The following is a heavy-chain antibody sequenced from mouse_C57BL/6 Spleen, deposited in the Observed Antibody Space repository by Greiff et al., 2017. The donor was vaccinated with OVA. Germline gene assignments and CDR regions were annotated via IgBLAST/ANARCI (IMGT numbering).Heavy chain of an antibody. CDR3: ARDGRDGLLLCVY. CDR2: ISYSGST. CDR1: GYSITSGYD. Sequence: EVQLQQSGPGMVKPSQSLSLTCTVTGYSITSGYDWHWIRHFPGNKLEWMGYISYSGSTNYNPSLKSRISITHDTSKNHFFLKLNSVTTEDTATYYCARDGRDGLLLCVYGGQGTTLTVSS. D-gene: IGHD1-1*02. V-gene: IGHV3-1*01. J-gene: IGHJ2*01.